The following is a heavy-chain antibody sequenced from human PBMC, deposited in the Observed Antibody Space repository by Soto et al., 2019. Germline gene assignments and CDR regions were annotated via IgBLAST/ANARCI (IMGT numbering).Heavy chain of an antibody. CDR2: IIPIFGTA. V-gene: IGHV1-69*13. Sequence: VEGSRKGSGGTFSSYAFSGGRQAPGQGVEWKGGIIPIFGTANYAQKFQGRVTITADESTSTAYMELSSLRSEDTAVYYCAGESERVDTAMAHDAFDIWGQGTMVTVSS. CDR3: AGESERVDTAMAHDAFDI. CDR1: GGTFSSYA. D-gene: IGHD5-18*01. J-gene: IGHJ3*02.